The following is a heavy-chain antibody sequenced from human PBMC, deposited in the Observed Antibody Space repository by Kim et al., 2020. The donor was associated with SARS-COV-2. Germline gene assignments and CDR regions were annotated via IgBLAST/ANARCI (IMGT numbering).Heavy chain of an antibody. D-gene: IGHD3-10*01. J-gene: IGHJ5*01. V-gene: IGHV1-3*01. CDR2: INPANGDT. CDR3: ARGQFGSMSNNWFDS. Sequence: ASVKVSCKASGYTFINYAMHWVRRAPGQRPEWMGWINPANGDTRYSQNFQGRVTTTRDTSATTVYMELTALRSEDTAVYYCARGQFGSMSNNWFDSWGQGTLVTVSS. CDR1: GYTFINYA.